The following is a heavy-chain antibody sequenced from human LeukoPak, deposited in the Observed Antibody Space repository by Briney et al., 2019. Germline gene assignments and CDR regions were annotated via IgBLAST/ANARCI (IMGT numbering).Heavy chain of an antibody. CDR3: ARGRAGQLVFYYFDY. V-gene: IGHV4-31*03. CDR1: GGSISSGGYY. CDR2: IYYSGST. Sequence: PSETLSLTCTVSGGSISSGGYYWSWIRQHPGKGLEWIGYIYYSGSTYYNPSLKSRVTISVDTSKNQFSLKLSSVTAADTAVYYCARGRAGQLVFYYFDYWGQGTLVTVSS. D-gene: IGHD6-6*01. J-gene: IGHJ4*02.